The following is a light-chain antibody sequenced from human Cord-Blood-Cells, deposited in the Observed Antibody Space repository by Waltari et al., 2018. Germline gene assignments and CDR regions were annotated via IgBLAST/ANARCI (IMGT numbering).Light chain of an antibody. J-gene: IGKJ1*01. V-gene: IGKV1-39*01. CDR1: QSVSSY. CDR2: AAS. CDR3: QQSYSTPQT. Sequence: DIHITQSPSSLSASVGDRVTITCRASQSVSSYLNWYQQKPGKAHKLLIYAASSLQSGVPSRLSGSAAGTDFTLTISSLHTEDFATYYCQQSYSTPQTLGQGTKVEIK.